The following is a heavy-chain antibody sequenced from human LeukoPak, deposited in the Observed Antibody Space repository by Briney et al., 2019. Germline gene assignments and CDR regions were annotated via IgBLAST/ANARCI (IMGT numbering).Heavy chain of an antibody. CDR2: ISYDGSNK. CDR1: GFTFSSYA. D-gene: IGHD4-17*01. CDR3: AREYGDFDY. J-gene: IGHJ4*02. Sequence: PGGSLRLSCAASGFTFSSYAMHWVRQAPGKGLEWVAVISYDGSNKYYADSVKGRFTISRDNSKNTLYLQMNSLRAEDTAVYYCAREYGDFDYWGQGTLVTVSS. V-gene: IGHV3-30-3*01.